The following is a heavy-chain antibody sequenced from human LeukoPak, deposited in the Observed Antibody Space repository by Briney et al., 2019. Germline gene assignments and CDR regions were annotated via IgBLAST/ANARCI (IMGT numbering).Heavy chain of an antibody. V-gene: IGHV1-2*06. CDR3: ARCPADGGTIRNWFDP. Sequence: ASVKVSCKASGYTFTGYYMHWVRQAPGQGLEWMGRINPNSGGTNYAQKFQGRFTMTRDTSISTAYMELSRLRSDDTAVYYCARCPADGGTIRNWFDPWGQGTLVTVSS. D-gene: IGHD2-15*01. CDR2: INPNSGGT. CDR1: GYTFTGYY. J-gene: IGHJ5*02.